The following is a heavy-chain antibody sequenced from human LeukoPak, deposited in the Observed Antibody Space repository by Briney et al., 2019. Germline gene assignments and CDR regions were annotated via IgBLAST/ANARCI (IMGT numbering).Heavy chain of an antibody. J-gene: IGHJ4*02. D-gene: IGHD1-26*01. CDR1: GYSFTSSW. CDR2: IYPSDSDT. V-gene: IGHV5-51*01. Sequence: GESLKISFKGSGYSFTSSWIGWVRQMPGKGLEWMGIIYPSDSDTRYSPSFQGQVTISADKSISTAYLQWSSLKASDTAMYYCARPYSGRYFDYWGQGTLVTVSS. CDR3: ARPYSGRYFDY.